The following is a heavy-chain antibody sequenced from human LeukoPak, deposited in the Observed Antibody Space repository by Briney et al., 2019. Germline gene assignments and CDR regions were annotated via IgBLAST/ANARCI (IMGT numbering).Heavy chain of an antibody. D-gene: IGHD3-16*01. CDR3: ARGGGLDV. CDR2: INHNGNGN. V-gene: IGHV3-7*03. J-gene: IGHJ6*02. Sequence: GRSLRLSCAASGFTFSSYWMNWARQAPGKGLEWVASINHNGNGNYYVDSVKGRFTISRDNAKNSLYLQMSNLRAEDTAVYFCARGGGLDVWGQGATVTVSS. CDR1: GFTFSSYW.